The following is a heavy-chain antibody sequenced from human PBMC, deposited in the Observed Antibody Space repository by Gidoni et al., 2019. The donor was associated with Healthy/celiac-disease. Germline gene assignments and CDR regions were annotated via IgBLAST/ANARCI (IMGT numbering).Heavy chain of an antibody. CDR3: ARDLAAAGEGWFDP. CDR2: IWYDGSNK. D-gene: IGHD6-13*01. J-gene: IGHJ5*02. V-gene: IGHV3-33*01. Sequence: QVQLVESGGGVVQPGRSLRLSCAASGFTFSSYGMHWVRQAPGKGLEWVAVIWYDGSNKYYADSVKGRFTISRDNSKNTLYLQMNSLRAEDTAVYYCARDLAAAGEGWFDPWGQGVWSPSPQ. CDR1: GFTFSSYG.